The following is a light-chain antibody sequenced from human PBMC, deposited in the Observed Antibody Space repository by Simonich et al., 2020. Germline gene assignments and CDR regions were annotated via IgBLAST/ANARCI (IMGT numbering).Light chain of an antibody. Sequence: QSVLTQPPSASGTPGQRVTISCSGSSSNIGSNYVYWYQQLPGTAPKLLIYRNKTRPSGVPDRCSGSKSGTSASLAISGLRSEDEADYYCAAWDDSLSGPVFGGGTKLTVL. CDR3: AAWDDSLSGPV. V-gene: IGLV1-47*01. CDR2: RNK. CDR1: SSNIGSNY. J-gene: IGLJ3*02.